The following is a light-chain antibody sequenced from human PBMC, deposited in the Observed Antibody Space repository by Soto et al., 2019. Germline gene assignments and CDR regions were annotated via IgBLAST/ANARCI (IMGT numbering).Light chain of an antibody. J-gene: IGLJ2*01. CDR2: QDS. V-gene: IGLV3-1*01. CDR1: KLGDKY. Sequence: SYELTQPTSVSVSPGQTASITCSGDKLGDKYACWYQQKPGQSPVLVIYQDSKRTSGIAERFSGANSGNTATLTISGTQAMDEADYYCQAWASSTVVFGGGTKLTVL. CDR3: QAWASSTVV.